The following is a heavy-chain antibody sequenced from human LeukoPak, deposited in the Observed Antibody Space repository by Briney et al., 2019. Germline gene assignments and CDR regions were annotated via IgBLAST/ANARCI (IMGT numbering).Heavy chain of an antibody. J-gene: IGHJ4*02. Sequence: SGPALVKPTQPLTLTCTFSGFSLTTGAMRVNWIRQPQGKALELHTRTDRDDDKFYSSSLKTMITISKDTTKNQFVLTMTNMDAVDTATYYCARTSPESYIGSSSFDYWGQGTLVTVSS. CDR3: ARTSPESYIGSSSFDY. D-gene: IGHD1-26*01. V-gene: IGHV2-70*04. CDR1: GFSLTTGAMR. CDR2: TDRDDDK.